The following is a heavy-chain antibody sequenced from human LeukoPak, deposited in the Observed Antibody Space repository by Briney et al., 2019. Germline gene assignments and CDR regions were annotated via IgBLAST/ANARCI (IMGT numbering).Heavy chain of an antibody. V-gene: IGHV3-74*01. J-gene: IGHJ1*01. Sequence: GGSLRLSCAASGFTFSSYWMHWVRQAPGKGLVWVSRINTDGSSTSYADSVKGRFTISRDNSKNTLYLQMNSLRAEDTAVYYCAKSPGYSSGWYYSGYFQHWGQGTLVTVSS. D-gene: IGHD6-19*01. CDR2: INTDGSST. CDR1: GFTFSSYW. CDR3: AKSPGYSSGWYYSGYFQH.